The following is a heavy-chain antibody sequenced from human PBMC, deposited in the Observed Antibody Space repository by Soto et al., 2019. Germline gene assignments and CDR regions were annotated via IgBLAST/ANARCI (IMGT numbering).Heavy chain of an antibody. J-gene: IGHJ6*02. V-gene: IGHV3-23*01. Sequence: GGSLRLSCEASGFDFSSYAMSWVRQAPVKGLEWVSGIGGSGDNIYYAESVKGRFTISRDNSKNTTYLEMNRVRGEDTAVYYCVKHDYNFWSGYTFTPGIGVWGQGTAVTVSS. CDR3: VKHDYNFWSGYTFTPGIGV. D-gene: IGHD3-3*01. CDR2: IGGSGDNI. CDR1: GFDFSSYA.